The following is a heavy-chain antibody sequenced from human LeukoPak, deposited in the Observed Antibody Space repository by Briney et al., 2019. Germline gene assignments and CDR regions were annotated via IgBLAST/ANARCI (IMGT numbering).Heavy chain of an antibody. CDR1: GGSISSGGYY. CDR3: ARGIIVVVPAAEYYFDY. V-gene: IGHV4-31*03. Sequence: SETLSLTCTVSGGSISSGGYYWSWIRQHPGNGLEWIGYIYYSGSTYYNPSLKSRVTISVDTSKNQFSLKLSSVTAADTAVYYCARGIIVVVPAAEYYFDYWGQGTLVTVSS. J-gene: IGHJ4*02. CDR2: IYYSGST. D-gene: IGHD2-2*01.